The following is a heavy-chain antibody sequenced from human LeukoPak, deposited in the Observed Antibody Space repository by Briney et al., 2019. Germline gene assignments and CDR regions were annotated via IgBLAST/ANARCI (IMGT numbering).Heavy chain of an antibody. D-gene: IGHD5-12*01. Sequence: PGGSLRLSCAASGFTFSSYAMSWVRQAPGKGLEWVSAISGSGGSTYYADSVKGRFTISRDNSKNTLYLQMNSLTAEDTAVYYCAKARGYSGYELHFDYWGQGTLVTVSS. CDR2: ISGSGGST. CDR3: AKARGYSGYELHFDY. V-gene: IGHV3-23*01. CDR1: GFTFSSYA. J-gene: IGHJ4*02.